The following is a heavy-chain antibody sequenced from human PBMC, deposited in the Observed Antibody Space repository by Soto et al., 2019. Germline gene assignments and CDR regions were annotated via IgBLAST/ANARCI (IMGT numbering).Heavy chain of an antibody. CDR3: ARVQLGGNWFDP. Sequence: QVQLVESGGGVVQPGRSLRLSCAASGFTVSSYGMHWVRQAPGKGLEWVAVIWYDGSNKYYADSVKGRFTISRDNSKNTLYLQMNSLRAEDTAVYYCARVQLGGNWFDPWGQGTLVTVSS. V-gene: IGHV3-33*01. CDR2: IWYDGSNK. CDR1: GFTVSSYG. J-gene: IGHJ5*02. D-gene: IGHD2-2*01.